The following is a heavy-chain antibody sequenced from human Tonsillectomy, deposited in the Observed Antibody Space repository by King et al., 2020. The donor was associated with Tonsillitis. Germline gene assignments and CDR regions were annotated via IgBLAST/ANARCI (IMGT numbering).Heavy chain of an antibody. CDR1: GFTFTSSA. Sequence: QLVQSGPEVKKPGTSVKVSCKASGFTFTSSAVQWVRQARGQRLEWIGWIVVGSGNTNYAQKFQERVTITRDMSTSTAYMELSSLRSEDTAVYYCAAGYSPYYDFWCGYSLSFDYWGQGTLVTVSS. V-gene: IGHV1-58*01. CDR3: AAGYSPYYDFWCGYSLSFDY. J-gene: IGHJ4*02. D-gene: IGHD3-3*01. CDR2: IVVGSGNT.